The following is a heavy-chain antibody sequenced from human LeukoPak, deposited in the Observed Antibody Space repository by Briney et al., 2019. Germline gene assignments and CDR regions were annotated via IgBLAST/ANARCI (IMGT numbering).Heavy chain of an antibody. CDR1: GYTFTGYY. CDR2: INPNSGDT. V-gene: IGHV1-2*02. CDR3: ARDPDSSSWFDY. Sequence: AASVKVSCKASGYTFTGYYMHWVRQAPGQGRKWMGWINPNSGDTKYAQKFQGRVTMTWDTSISTAYMELSSLRSDDTAVYYCARDPDSSSWFDYWGQGTLVTVSS. J-gene: IGHJ4*02. D-gene: IGHD6-13*01.